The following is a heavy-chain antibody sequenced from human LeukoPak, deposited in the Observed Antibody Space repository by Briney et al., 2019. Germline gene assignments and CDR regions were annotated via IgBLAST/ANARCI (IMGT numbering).Heavy chain of an antibody. CDR3: ARDIAVAGYSPQVGGDY. Sequence: GGSLRLSCAASGFTFSSYSMNWVRQAPGKGLEWVSSISSSSSYIYCADSVKGRFTISRDNAKNSLYLQMNSLGAEDTAVYYCARDIAVAGYSPQVGGDYWGQGTLVTVSS. J-gene: IGHJ4*02. D-gene: IGHD6-19*01. CDR2: ISSSSSYI. V-gene: IGHV3-21*01. CDR1: GFTFSSYS.